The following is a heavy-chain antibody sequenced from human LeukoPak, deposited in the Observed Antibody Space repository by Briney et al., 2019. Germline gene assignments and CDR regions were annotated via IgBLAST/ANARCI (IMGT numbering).Heavy chain of an antibody. CDR1: GYTFTSYD. CDR2: MNPNSGNT. CDR3: ARVSRGSYNYLRVFDY. Sequence: ASVKVSCKASGYTFTSYDINWVRQATGQGLEWMGWMNPNSGNTGYAQKFQGRVTMTRNTSISTAYMELSSLRSEDTAVYYCARVSRGSYNYLRVFDYWGQGTLVTVSS. D-gene: IGHD1-26*01. V-gene: IGHV1-8*01. J-gene: IGHJ4*02.